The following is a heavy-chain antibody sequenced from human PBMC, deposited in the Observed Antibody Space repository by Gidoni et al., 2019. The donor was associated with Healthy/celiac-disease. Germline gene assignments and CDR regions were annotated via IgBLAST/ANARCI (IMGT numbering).Heavy chain of an antibody. Sequence: QLQLQESGPGLVKPSETLSLTCTVSGCSISSSSYYWGWIRQPPGKGLEWIGSIYYSGSTYYNPSLKSRVTISVDTSKNQFSLKLSSVTAADTAVYYCARHRGGGLDYWGQGTLVTVSS. J-gene: IGHJ4*02. D-gene: IGHD3-10*01. CDR2: IYYSGST. CDR3: ARHRGGGLDY. CDR1: GCSISSSSYY. V-gene: IGHV4-39*01.